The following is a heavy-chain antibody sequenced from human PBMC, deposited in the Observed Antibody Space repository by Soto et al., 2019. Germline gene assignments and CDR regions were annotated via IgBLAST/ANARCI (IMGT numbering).Heavy chain of an antibody. Sequence: GVSVKVSCKASGYAFTIYYMHWVRQAPGQGLEWMGIISANSGNTNYAQKLQGRVTMTTDTSTSTAYMELRSLRSDDTAVYYCARSPMSFGVVISYFYYMDVWGKGTTVTVSS. J-gene: IGHJ6*03. CDR1: GYAFTIYY. CDR2: ISANSGNT. CDR3: ARSPMSFGVVISYFYYMDV. D-gene: IGHD3-3*01. V-gene: IGHV1-18*04.